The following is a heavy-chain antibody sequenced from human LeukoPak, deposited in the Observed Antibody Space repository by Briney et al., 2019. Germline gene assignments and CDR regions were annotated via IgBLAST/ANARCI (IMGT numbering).Heavy chain of an antibody. CDR1: GYTFTAYY. J-gene: IGHJ4*02. CDR3: ARERASSGCDY. CDR2: INPNSGGT. V-gene: IGHV1-2*02. Sequence: ASVKVSCKASGYTFTAYYIHWVRQAPGQGLEWMGWINPNSGGTNYAQKFQGRVTMTRDTSISTAYMELSRLRSDDTAVYYCARERASSGCDYWGQGTLVTVSS. D-gene: IGHD6-19*01.